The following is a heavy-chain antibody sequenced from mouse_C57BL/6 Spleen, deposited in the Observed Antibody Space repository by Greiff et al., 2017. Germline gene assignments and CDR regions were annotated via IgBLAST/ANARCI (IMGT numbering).Heavy chain of an antibody. D-gene: IGHD2-5*01. CDR3: ARCYSNYEGYAMAY. CDR1: GFTFSDSG. Sequence: EVKLVESGGGLVKPGGSLKLSCAASGFTFSDSGMHWVRQAPEKGLEWVAYISSGSSTIYYADTVKGRLTISRYNAKNTLFLQMTSLMSEDTAMYYCARCYSNYEGYAMAYWGQGTSVTVSS. J-gene: IGHJ4*01. CDR2: ISSGSSTI. V-gene: IGHV5-17*01.